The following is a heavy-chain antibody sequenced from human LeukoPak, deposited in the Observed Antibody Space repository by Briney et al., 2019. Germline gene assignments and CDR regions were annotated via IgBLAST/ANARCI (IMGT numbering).Heavy chain of an antibody. CDR3: AKGTLAARPNVDY. CDR2: IWYDGSNK. J-gene: IGHJ4*02. CDR1: GFTFSSYA. V-gene: IGHV3-33*06. D-gene: IGHD6-6*01. Sequence: PGGSLRLSCAASGFTFSSYAMSWVRQAPGKGLEWVAVIWYDGSNKYYADSVKGRFTISRDNSKNTLYLQMNSLRAEDTAVYYCAKGTLAARPNVDYWGQGTLVTVSS.